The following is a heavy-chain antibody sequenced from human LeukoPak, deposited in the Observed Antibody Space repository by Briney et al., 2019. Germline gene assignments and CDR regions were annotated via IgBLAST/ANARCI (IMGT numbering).Heavy chain of an antibody. CDR1: GGSISSSSYY. Sequence: SETLSLTFTVSGGSISSSSYYWGWIRQPPGKGLEWIGSIYYSGSTYYNPSLKSRVTISVDTSKNQFSLKLSSVTAADTAVCYCARGRDGYNPFDYWGQGTLVTVSS. V-gene: IGHV4-39*07. CDR3: ARGRDGYNPFDY. CDR2: IYYSGST. J-gene: IGHJ4*02. D-gene: IGHD5-24*01.